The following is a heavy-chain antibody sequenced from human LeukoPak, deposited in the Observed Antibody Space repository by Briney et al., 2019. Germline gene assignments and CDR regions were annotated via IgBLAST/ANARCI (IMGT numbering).Heavy chain of an antibody. Sequence: GGSLSPSPAVSGFTSGNYGASCVRQAPGKGLEWVSAMSGSGDEIYYADSVKGRFTISRDNSKDTLFLQMNSLRVEDTAVYYCAMRSSDRSGYDGDWCQGSLVTVSS. CDR2: MSGSGDEI. CDR1: GFTSGNYG. J-gene: IGHJ4*02. CDR3: AMRSSDRSGYDGD. V-gene: IGHV3-23*01. D-gene: IGHD3-22*01.